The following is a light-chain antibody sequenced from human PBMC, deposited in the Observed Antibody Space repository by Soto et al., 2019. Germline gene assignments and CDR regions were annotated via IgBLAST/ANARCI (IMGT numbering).Light chain of an antibody. J-gene: IGLJ2*01. Sequence: QSVLTQPLSVSAASGQKVTISCSGSSSNIGKHYVSWYQQLPGTAPKLLIYETNKRPSGIPDRFSGSKSGTSATLGISGLQTGDEADYYCGTWDTSLTVVLFGGGTKLTVL. V-gene: IGLV1-51*02. CDR3: GTWDTSLTVVL. CDR2: ETN. CDR1: SSNIGKHY.